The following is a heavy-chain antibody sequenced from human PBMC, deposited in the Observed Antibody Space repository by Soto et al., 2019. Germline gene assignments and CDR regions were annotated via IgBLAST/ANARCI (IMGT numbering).Heavy chain of an antibody. J-gene: IGHJ4*02. Sequence: QVQLVESGGGVVQPGRSLRLSCAASGFTFSSYAMHWVRQAPGKGLEWVAVISYDGSNKYYADSVKGRFTISRDNTKNTRYLQMNSLRAEDPAVYSCARAELGIYFDYWGQGTLVTVSS. V-gene: IGHV3-30-3*01. CDR2: ISYDGSNK. D-gene: IGHD7-27*01. CDR3: ARAELGIYFDY. CDR1: GFTFSSYA.